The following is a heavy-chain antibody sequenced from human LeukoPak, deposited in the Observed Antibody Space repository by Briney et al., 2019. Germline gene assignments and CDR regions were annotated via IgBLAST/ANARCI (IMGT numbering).Heavy chain of an antibody. CDR2: INHSGST. J-gene: IGHJ4*02. D-gene: IGHD3-22*01. CDR1: GGSFSGYY. CDR3: ARGYYDSSGYYSFDY. V-gene: IGHV4-34*01. Sequence: PSETLSLTCAVYGGSFSGYYWSWTRQPPGKGLEWIGEINHSGSTNYNPSLKSRVTISVDTSKNQFSLKLNSVTAAGTAVYYCARGYYDSSGYYSFDYWGQGTLVTVSS.